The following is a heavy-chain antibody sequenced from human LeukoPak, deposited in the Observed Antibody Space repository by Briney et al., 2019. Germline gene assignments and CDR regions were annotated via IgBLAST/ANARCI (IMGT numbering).Heavy chain of an antibody. CDR2: VYYSGNT. V-gene: IGHV4-59*01. J-gene: IGHJ4*02. D-gene: IGHD1-26*01. CDR1: GGSISGYY. CDR3: ARGEYEDLVDN. Sequence: SETLSLTCTVSGGSISGYYWSWIRQSPGRGLEWVGYVYYSGNTNYNPSLKSRLTISLDTAKNQFSLKLSSVTSADTAVYYCARGEYEDLVDNWGQGTLVTVSS.